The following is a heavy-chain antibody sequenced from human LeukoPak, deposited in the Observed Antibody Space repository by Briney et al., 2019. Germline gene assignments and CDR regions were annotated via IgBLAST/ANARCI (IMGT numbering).Heavy chain of an antibody. V-gene: IGHV1-18*01. CDR1: GYTFTSYG. CDR3: ASPVGGGYYQNDAFDI. D-gene: IGHD3-22*01. CDR2: ISAYNGNT. Sequence: EASVRVSCKASGYTFTSYGINWVRQAPGQGLEWLGWISAYNGNTNYAQKLQGRVTMTTDTSTSTAYMELRSLRSDDTAVYYCASPVGGGYYQNDAFDIWGQGTMVTVSS. J-gene: IGHJ3*02.